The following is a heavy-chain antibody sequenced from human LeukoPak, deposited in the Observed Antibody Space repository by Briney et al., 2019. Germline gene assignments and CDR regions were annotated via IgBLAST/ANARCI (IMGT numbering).Heavy chain of an antibody. CDR3: ARIYVRESWDAFDI. J-gene: IGHJ3*02. D-gene: IGHD5/OR15-5a*01. Sequence: AGGSLRLSCAASGFTFSRYEMNWVRQAPGKGLEWVSYISGSGTTIYYADSVKGRFTISRDNSKNTLYLQMNSLRAEDTAVYYCARIYVRESWDAFDIWGQGTMVTVSS. V-gene: IGHV3-48*03. CDR1: GFTFSRYE. CDR2: ISGSGTTI.